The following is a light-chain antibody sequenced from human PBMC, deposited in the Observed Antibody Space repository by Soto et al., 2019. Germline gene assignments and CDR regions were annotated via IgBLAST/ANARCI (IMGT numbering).Light chain of an antibody. Sequence: EIVLTQSPGTLSLSPGERATLSCRASQSVSSSYLAWYQQRPGQAPRLLIYGASSRATGNPDRFSGSGSGTEFTLTISRLEPEDFAVYYCQQYGSSPYTFGQGTKLEIK. CDR2: GAS. CDR3: QQYGSSPYT. J-gene: IGKJ2*01. CDR1: QSVSSSY. V-gene: IGKV3-20*01.